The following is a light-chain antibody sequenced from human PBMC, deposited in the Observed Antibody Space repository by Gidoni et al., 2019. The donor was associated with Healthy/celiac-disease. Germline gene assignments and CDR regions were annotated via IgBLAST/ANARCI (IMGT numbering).Light chain of an antibody. CDR3: QQYNNWPRT. CDR1: QSVSSN. Sequence: EIVMTQSPATLSVSPGERATLSCRASQSVSSNLAWYQQKRGQPPRLLIYGASTRATGIPARFSGSGSGTEFTLTISSLQSEDFAVYYCQQYNNWPRTFGQXTKVEIK. J-gene: IGKJ1*01. CDR2: GAS. V-gene: IGKV3-15*01.